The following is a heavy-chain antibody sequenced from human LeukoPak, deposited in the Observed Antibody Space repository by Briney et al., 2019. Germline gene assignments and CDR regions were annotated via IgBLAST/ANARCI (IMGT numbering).Heavy chain of an antibody. Sequence: GGSLRLSCVVSGFTFSTYAMSWVRQAPGKGLEWVSGIGGSGGDTFYADSVKGRFTISRDNSKNTLYLQMSSLRAEDTAVYYCVKDLALELRGDYWGQGTLVTVSS. V-gene: IGHV3-23*01. CDR3: VKDLALELRGDY. J-gene: IGHJ4*02. CDR2: IGGSGGDT. D-gene: IGHD1-7*01. CDR1: GFTFSTYA.